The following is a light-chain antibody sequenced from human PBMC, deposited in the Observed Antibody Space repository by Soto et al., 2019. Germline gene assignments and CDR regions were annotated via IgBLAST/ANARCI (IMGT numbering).Light chain of an antibody. V-gene: IGKV1-27*01. CDR2: AAS. CDR1: QGISNY. J-gene: IGKJ4*01. Sequence: DIQMTQSPSSLSASVGDRVTITCRASQGISNYLAWYQQKPGKVPKLLIYAASTFQSGVPSRFSGSGSGTDFTLTIRSLQPEDVATYYCQKYNSALTFGGGTKVEIK. CDR3: QKYNSALT.